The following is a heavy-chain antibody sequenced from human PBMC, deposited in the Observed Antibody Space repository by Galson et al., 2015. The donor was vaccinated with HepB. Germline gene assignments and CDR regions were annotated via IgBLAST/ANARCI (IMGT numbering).Heavy chain of an antibody. Sequence: SLRLSCAPSGFTFSGYVMSWVRQAPGKGLEWVSSISGRGVSTYYADSVRGRFTISRDTSKNTVYLQMNSLRAEDTAVYHCAKDRYWGSSSCIDAIDIWGQGTMVPVSS. CDR1: GFTFSGYV. J-gene: IGHJ3*02. D-gene: IGHD2-2*01. CDR3: AKDRYWGSSSCIDAIDI. CDR2: ISGRGVST. V-gene: IGHV3-23*01.